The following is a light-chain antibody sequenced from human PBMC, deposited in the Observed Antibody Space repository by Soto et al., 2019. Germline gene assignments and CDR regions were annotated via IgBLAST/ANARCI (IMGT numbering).Light chain of an antibody. CDR3: SSYTGSSTPYV. CDR2: DVS. CDR1: SSDVGGYNY. V-gene: IGLV2-14*01. Sequence: QSALTQPASVSGSTGQSITISCTGTSSDVGGYNYVSWYQQHPGKAPKLMIYDVSNRPSGVSNRFYGSKSGNTASLTISGLQAEDEADYYCSSYTGSSTPYVLGTGPKVTVL. J-gene: IGLJ1*01.